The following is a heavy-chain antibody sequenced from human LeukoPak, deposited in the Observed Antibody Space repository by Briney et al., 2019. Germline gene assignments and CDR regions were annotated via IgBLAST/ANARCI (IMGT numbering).Heavy chain of an antibody. CDR2: INSDGSST. J-gene: IGHJ6*02. CDR3: ARVLRYFDWLSYVYYGMDV. Sequence: GGSLRLSCAASGFTFSSYWMHWVRQAPGKGLVWVSRINSDGSSTSYADSVKGRFTISRDNAKNTLYLQMNSLRAEDTAVYYCARVLRYFDWLSYVYYGMDVWGQGTTVTVSS. D-gene: IGHD3-9*01. CDR1: GFTFSSYW. V-gene: IGHV3-74*01.